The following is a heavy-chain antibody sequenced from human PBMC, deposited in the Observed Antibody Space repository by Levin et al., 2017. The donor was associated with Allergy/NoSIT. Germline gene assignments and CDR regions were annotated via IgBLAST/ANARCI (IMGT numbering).Heavy chain of an antibody. J-gene: IGHJ3*02. D-gene: IGHD6-19*01. CDR2: IYPGDSDT. CDR3: ARQVSYSSGWYKGRAFDI. CDR1: GYSFTSYW. V-gene: IGHV5-51*01. Sequence: GESLKISCKGSGYSFTSYWIGWVRQMPGKGLEWMGIIYPGDSDTRYSPSFQGQVTISADKSISTAYLQWSSLKASDTAMYYCARQVSYSSGWYKGRAFDIWGQGTMVTVSS.